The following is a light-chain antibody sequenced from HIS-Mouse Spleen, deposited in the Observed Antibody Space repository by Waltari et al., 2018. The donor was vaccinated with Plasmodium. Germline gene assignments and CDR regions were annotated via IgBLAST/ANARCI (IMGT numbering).Light chain of an antibody. V-gene: IGLV2-11*01. Sequence: QSALTQPRPVSGSPGQSVTISCTGTSSDVDGYNYVSWYTQHPGKAPKLMIYDVSKLPSGVPDRFAGFKSGNTASLTISGLQAEDEADYYCFSYAGSYTWVFGGGTKLTVL. J-gene: IGLJ3*02. CDR3: FSYAGSYTWV. CDR1: SSDVDGYNY. CDR2: DVS.